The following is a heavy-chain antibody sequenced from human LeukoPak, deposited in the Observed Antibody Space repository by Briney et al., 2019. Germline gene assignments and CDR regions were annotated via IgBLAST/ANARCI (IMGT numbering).Heavy chain of an antibody. V-gene: IGHV3-21*01. J-gene: IGHJ4*02. D-gene: IGHD6-19*01. CDR3: ARDQGLLVVAGRFGY. CDR2: ISSSNSYI. Sequence: PGGSLRLSCAASGFTFSSYSMNWVRPAPGKGLEWVSSISSSNSYIYNADSVKGRFTISRDNAKNSLYLQMNSLRAEDTAVYYCARDQGLLVVAGRFGYWGQGTLVTVSS. CDR1: GFTFSSYS.